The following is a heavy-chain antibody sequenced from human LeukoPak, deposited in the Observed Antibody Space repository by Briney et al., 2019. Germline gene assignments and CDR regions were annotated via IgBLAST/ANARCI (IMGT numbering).Heavy chain of an antibody. V-gene: IGHV4-61*01. CDR1: GDSVSRGSYY. J-gene: IGHJ2*01. D-gene: IGHD3-22*01. Sequence: SETLSLTCTISGDSVSRGSYYWSWIRQPPGKGLEWIGHIYYSGRTNYNPSLKSRVTISIDTSKNQFSLKLSSVTAADTAVYYCARDEYYDSRLGFDLWGRGTLVTVSS. CDR3: ARDEYYDSRLGFDL. CDR2: IYYSGRT.